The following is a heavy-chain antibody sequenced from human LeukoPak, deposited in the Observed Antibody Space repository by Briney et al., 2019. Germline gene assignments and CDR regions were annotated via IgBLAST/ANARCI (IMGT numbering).Heavy chain of an antibody. D-gene: IGHD3-10*01. V-gene: IGHV1-2*02. CDR1: GYTFTGYY. CDR3: ARGAPPVLLWFGESLGNWFDP. Sequence: GASVKVSCKASGYTFTGYYMHWVRQAPGQGLEWKGWINPNSGGTNYAQKFQGRVTMTRDTSISTAYMELSRLRSDDTAVYYCARGAPPVLLWFGESLGNWFDPWGQGTLVTVSS. J-gene: IGHJ5*02. CDR2: INPNSGGT.